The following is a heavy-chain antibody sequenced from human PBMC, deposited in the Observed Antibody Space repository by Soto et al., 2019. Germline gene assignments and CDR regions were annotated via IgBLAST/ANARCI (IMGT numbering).Heavy chain of an antibody. J-gene: IGHJ3*02. CDR2: MNPNSGNT. Sequence: ASVKVSCKASGYTFTSYDINWVRQATGQGLEWMGWMNPNSGNTGYVQKFQGRVTMTRNTSISTAYMELSSLRSEDTAVYYCARGRRFLEWLLVVGAFDIWGQGTMVTVSS. D-gene: IGHD3-3*01. CDR1: GYTFTSYD. V-gene: IGHV1-8*01. CDR3: ARGRRFLEWLLVVGAFDI.